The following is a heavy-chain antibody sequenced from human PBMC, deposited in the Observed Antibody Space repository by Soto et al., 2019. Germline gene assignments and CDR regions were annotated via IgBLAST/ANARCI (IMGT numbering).Heavy chain of an antibody. CDR2: IKYDATNT. CDR3: VRGASWAYDLDH. CDR1: GFTFPTYW. V-gene: IGHV3-74*01. D-gene: IGHD1-1*01. Sequence: EVQLVESGGGLVQPGGSLRLSCAASGFTFPTYWIHFVRLAPGKGLVWLARIKYDATNTNYADSVKGRFTVSRDNSKNTVYLQMNSLAAEDTGTYYCVRGASWAYDLDHWGQGVPVTVSS. J-gene: IGHJ4*02.